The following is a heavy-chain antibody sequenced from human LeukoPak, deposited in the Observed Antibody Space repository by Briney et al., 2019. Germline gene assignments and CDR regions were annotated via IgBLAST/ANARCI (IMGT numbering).Heavy chain of an antibody. Sequence: PSETLSLTCAVYDGSFSGYYWTWIRQPPGKGLEWIGEINHSRSTKYSPSLKSRVTISVDTSKNQFSLKLSSVTAADTAVYYCARDERTYSYGPGGYWGQGILVTVSS. CDR1: DGSFSGYY. D-gene: IGHD5-18*01. CDR3: ARDERTYSYGPGGY. J-gene: IGHJ4*02. V-gene: IGHV4-34*01. CDR2: INHSRST.